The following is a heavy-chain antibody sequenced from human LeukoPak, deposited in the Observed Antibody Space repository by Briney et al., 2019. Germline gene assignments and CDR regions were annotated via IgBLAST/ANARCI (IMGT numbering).Heavy chain of an antibody. CDR2: IYTSGST. CDR3: ARDGISMIA. D-gene: IGHD3-22*01. CDR1: AGSISSGSYY. Sequence: SQTLSLTCTVSAGSISSGSYYWSWIRQPAGKGLEWIGRIYTSGSTNYNPSLKSRVTISRDTSKNQFSLKLSSVTAADTAVYYCARDGISMIAWGQGTLVTVSS. V-gene: IGHV4-61*02. J-gene: IGHJ5*02.